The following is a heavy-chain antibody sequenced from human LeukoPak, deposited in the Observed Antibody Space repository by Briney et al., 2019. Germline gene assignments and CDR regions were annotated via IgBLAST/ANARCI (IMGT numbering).Heavy chain of an antibody. CDR2: MNPNSGNT. D-gene: IGHD3-9*01. J-gene: IGHJ5*02. CDR3: ARAVTYYDILTGYQGNWFDP. Sequence: ASVKVSCKASGYTFTSYDINWVRQATGQGLEWMGWMNPNSGNTGYAQKFQGRVTMTRNTSISTAYMELSSLRSEDTAVYYCARAVTYYDILTGYQGNWFDPWGQGTLVTVSS. V-gene: IGHV1-8*01. CDR1: GYTFTSYD.